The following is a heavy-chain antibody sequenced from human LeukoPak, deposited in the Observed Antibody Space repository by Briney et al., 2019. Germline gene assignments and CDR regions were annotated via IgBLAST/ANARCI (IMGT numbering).Heavy chain of an antibody. J-gene: IGHJ4*02. CDR3: ARHPEPGYCSSTSCHESYFDY. CDR1: GFTFSSCA. V-gene: IGHV3-23*01. D-gene: IGHD2-2*01. Sequence: GGSLRLSCAASGFTFSSCAMSWVRQAPGKGLEWVSAISGSGGRPYYADSVKGRFTIARDNSKNTLYLQMNSLRAEDTAVYYCARHPEPGYCSSTSCHESYFDYWGQGTLVTVSS. CDR2: ISGSGGRP.